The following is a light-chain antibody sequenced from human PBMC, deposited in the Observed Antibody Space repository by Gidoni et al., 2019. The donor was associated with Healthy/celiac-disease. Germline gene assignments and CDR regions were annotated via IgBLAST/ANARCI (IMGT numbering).Light chain of an antibody. V-gene: IGKV1-39*01. CDR2: AAS. Sequence: DIQMTQSPSSLSASVGDRVTITCRASQSISSYLNWYQQKPGKAPKLLIYAASSLQRGVPSRFSGRGSGTDFTLTISSLQPEDFATYSCQQSYSTPRTFGQGTKVEIK. J-gene: IGKJ1*01. CDR1: QSISSY. CDR3: QQSYSTPRT.